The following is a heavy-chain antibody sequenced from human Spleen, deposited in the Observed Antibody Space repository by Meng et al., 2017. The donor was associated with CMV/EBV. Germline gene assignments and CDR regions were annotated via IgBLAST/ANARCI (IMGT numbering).Heavy chain of an antibody. Sequence: GESLKISCAASGFTFSSYAMHWVRQAPGKGLEWVVVISYDGSNKYYADSVKGRFTISRDNSKNTLYLQMNSLRAEDTAVYYCARGACSSTSCYPMGYWGQGTLVTVSS. D-gene: IGHD2-2*01. V-gene: IGHV3-30*04. CDR2: ISYDGSNK. CDR1: GFTFSSYA. CDR3: ARGACSSTSCYPMGY. J-gene: IGHJ4*02.